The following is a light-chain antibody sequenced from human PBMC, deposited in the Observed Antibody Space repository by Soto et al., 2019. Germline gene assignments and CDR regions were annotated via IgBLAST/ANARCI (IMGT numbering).Light chain of an antibody. CDR3: QQYGRSPMFT. CDR1: QSVSSNY. J-gene: IGKJ2*01. V-gene: IGKV3-20*01. CDR2: GAS. Sequence: EIVLTQSPGTLSLSPGERATLSCRASQSVSSNYLAWYQQKPGQAPRLLIYGASRGAAGIPDRFSGSGSGTYFTLAISRQEPEDFAVYFCQQYGRSPMFTFGQGTKLEIK.